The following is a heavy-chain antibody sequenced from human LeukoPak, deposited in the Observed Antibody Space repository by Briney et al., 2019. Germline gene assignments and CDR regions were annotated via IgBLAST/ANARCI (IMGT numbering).Heavy chain of an antibody. Sequence: GASVKVSCKASGGTFSSYAISWVRQAPGQGLEWMGGIIRIFGTANYAQKFQGRVTITADESTSTAYMELSSLRSEDTAVYYCARRTYYYDSSGYDYWGQGTLVTVSS. CDR3: ARRTYYYDSSGYDY. CDR2: IIRIFGTA. J-gene: IGHJ4*02. V-gene: IGHV1-69*13. D-gene: IGHD3-22*01. CDR1: GGTFSSYA.